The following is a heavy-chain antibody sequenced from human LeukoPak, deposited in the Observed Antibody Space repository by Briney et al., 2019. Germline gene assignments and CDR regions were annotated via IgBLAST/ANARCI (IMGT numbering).Heavy chain of an antibody. CDR3: ARDGSDMNVNAFDL. V-gene: IGHV3-20*04. CDR2: INWNGDTT. Sequence: GGSLRLSCAASGFNFDDYAMSWVRQAPGKGLEWVSGINWNGDTTTYADSVKGRFAISRDNAKNSLHLQLNSLRAEDTALYYCARDGSDMNVNAFDLWGPGTKVTVSS. CDR1: GFNFDDYA. J-gene: IGHJ3*01. D-gene: IGHD1-1*01.